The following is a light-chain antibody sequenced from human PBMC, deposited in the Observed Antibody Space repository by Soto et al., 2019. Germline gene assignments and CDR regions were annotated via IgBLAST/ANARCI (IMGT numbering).Light chain of an antibody. J-gene: IGKJ2*01. Sequence: EIVLTQSPGTLSLSPGERANLSCRASQSIRHFAWYQQKPGQAPRVLMSDAFTRASGTPARSSGSGSGADFTLTISGLAPEDFAVEYCQQRGDRPRYTCRQGTILES. V-gene: IGKV3-11*01. CDR1: QSIRH. CDR3: QQRGDRPRYT. CDR2: DAF.